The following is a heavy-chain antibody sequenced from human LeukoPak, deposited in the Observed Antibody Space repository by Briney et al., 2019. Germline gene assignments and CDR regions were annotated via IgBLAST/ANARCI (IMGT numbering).Heavy chain of an antibody. Sequence: SETLSLTCAVYGGSFSGYYWSWIRQPPGKGLEWIGEINHSGSTNYNPSLKSRVTISVDTSKNQFSLKLSSVTAADTAVYYCAKGSRNYYGSGKRGWFDPWGQGTLVTVSS. J-gene: IGHJ5*02. CDR1: GGSFSGYY. V-gene: IGHV4-34*01. D-gene: IGHD3-10*01. CDR2: INHSGST. CDR3: AKGSRNYYGSGKRGWFDP.